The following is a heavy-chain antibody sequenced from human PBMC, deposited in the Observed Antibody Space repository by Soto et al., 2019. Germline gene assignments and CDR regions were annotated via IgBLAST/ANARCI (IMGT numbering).Heavy chain of an antibody. J-gene: IGHJ4*02. CDR1: GGTFSSYA. Sequence: QVQLVQSGAEVKKPGSSVKVSCKASGGTFSSYAISWVRQAPGQGLEWMGGIIPIFGTANYAQKFQGRVTITAGEYTRTAYMEVSSLSSEDTAVYYCASSTEQVAAPGYWGQGTLVTVSS. CDR3: ASSTEQVAAPGY. D-gene: IGHD6-19*01. V-gene: IGHV1-69*12. CDR2: IIPIFGTA.